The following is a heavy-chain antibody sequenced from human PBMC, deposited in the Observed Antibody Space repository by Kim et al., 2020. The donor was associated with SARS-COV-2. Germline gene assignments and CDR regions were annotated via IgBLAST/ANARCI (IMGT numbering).Heavy chain of an antibody. Sequence: SQTLSLTCAISGDSVSSNSAAWNWIRQSPSRGLEWLGRTYYRSKWYNDYAVSVKSRITINPDTSKNQFSLQLNSVTPEDTAVYYCARGYSSSWFGPNWFDPWGQGTLVTVSS. CDR3: ARGYSSSWFGPNWFDP. CDR1: GDSVSSNSAA. D-gene: IGHD6-13*01. CDR2: TYYRSKWYN. V-gene: IGHV6-1*01. J-gene: IGHJ5*02.